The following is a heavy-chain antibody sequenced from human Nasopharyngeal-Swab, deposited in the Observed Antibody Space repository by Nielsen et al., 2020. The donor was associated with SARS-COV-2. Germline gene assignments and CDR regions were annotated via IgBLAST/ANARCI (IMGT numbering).Heavy chain of an antibody. D-gene: IGHD2-15*01. CDR2: IRSKNKGYST. J-gene: IGHJ4*02. V-gene: IGHV3-73*01. CDR1: GFIFSDSA. Sequence: GESLKISCAASGFIFSDSAIHWVRQASGRGLEWVGRIRSKNKGYSTSYAASVNDRFTMSRDDSKNTAFLQMNRLRTEDTAVYYCTRCGGSCYTGKDYWGQGTLVTVSS. CDR3: TRCGGSCYTGKDY.